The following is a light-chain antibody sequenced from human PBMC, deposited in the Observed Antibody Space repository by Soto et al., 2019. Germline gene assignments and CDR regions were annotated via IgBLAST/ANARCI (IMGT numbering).Light chain of an antibody. CDR1: QGISSY. CDR3: PQLSTYPFT. CDR2: GAS. V-gene: IGKV1-9*01. J-gene: IGKJ3*01. Sequence: DIQLTQSPSFLSASVGDRVTITCRASQGISSYLAWYQQKPGRAPKLLIYGASTLQSGVPSRFSGSGSGTEFTLTISSLQPEDSATYYCPQLSTYPFTFGPGTKVDIK.